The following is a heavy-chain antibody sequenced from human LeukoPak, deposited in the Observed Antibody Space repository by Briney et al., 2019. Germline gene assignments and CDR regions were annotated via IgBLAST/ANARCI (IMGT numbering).Heavy chain of an antibody. CDR3: ARDLAAAGWFDP. V-gene: IGHV3-53*01. CDR1: GFTVSSNY. D-gene: IGHD6-13*01. J-gene: IGHJ5*02. Sequence: GGSLRLSCAASGFTVSSNYMSWVRQAPGKGLEWVSVIYSGGSTYYADSVKGRFTISRDNSKNTLYLQMNSLGAEDTAVYYCARDLAAAGWFDPWGQGTLVTVSS. CDR2: IYSGGST.